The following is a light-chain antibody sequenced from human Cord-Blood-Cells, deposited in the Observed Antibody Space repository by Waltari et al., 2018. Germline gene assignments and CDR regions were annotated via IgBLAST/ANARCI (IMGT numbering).Light chain of an antibody. J-gene: IGLJ2*01. CDR3: SSYTSSSTL. V-gene: IGLV2-14*01. CDR1: SSDVGGYNY. Sequence: QSALTQPASVSGSPGQSITISCTGTSSDVGGYNYVSWYQQHPGKAPNLMIYDVSNRHSGVSNRVSGSKSGNTASLTISGLQAEDEADYYCSSYTSSSTLVGGGTKLTVL. CDR2: DVS.